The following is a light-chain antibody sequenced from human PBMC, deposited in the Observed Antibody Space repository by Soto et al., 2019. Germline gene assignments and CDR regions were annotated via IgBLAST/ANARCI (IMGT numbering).Light chain of an antibody. CDR3: LQYDGWPLT. CDR2: GAS. V-gene: IGKV3-15*01. Sequence: ETVMTQSPVALSVSPGERATLSCRARQNVRKNLGWYQQKPGQAPRLLIYGASTRATGIPARFSGDGSGTEFTLTIDSLQSEDFVVYYCLQYDGWPLTFGQGTRLEIK. CDR1: QNVRKN. J-gene: IGKJ5*01.